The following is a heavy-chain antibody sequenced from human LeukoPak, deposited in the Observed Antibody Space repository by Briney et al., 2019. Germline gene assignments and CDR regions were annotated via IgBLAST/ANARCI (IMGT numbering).Heavy chain of an antibody. CDR1: GGSISSYY. CDR2: IYYSGST. V-gene: IGHV4-59*01. CDR3: ARVIYGSGIYYMDV. D-gene: IGHD3-10*01. J-gene: IGHJ6*03. Sequence: SETLSLTCTVSGGSISSYYWSWIRQPPGKGLEWIGYIYYSGSTNYNPSLKSRVTISVDTSKNQFSLKLSSVTAADTAVYYCARVIYGSGIYYMDVWGKGTTVTISS.